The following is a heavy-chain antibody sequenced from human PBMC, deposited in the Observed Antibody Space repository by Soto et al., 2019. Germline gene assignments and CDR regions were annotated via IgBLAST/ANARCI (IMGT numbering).Heavy chain of an antibody. Sequence: PVGSLRFSCAASGFTFSSYGMSWVRQAPGKGLEWVSAISGSGGSTYYADSVKGRFTISRDNSKNTLYLQMNSLRAEDTAVNYCAKVKEVGAITLFDYWGQGTLVNVSS. V-gene: IGHV3-23*01. J-gene: IGHJ4*02. D-gene: IGHD1-26*01. CDR1: GFTFSSYG. CDR2: ISGSGGST. CDR3: AKVKEVGAITLFDY.